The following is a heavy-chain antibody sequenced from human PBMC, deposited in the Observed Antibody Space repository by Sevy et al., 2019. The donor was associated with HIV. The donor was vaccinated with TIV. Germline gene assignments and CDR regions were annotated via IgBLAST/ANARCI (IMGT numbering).Heavy chain of an antibody. V-gene: IGHV3-7*01. D-gene: IGHD3-10*01. CDR1: GFTFSSDW. Sequence: GGSLRLSCAASGFTFSSDWMSWVRQAPGKGLEWVANIKQDGSEKYYVDSAKGRFTISRDNAKNSLYLQMNSLRAEDTAVYYCAREGLWYGELYYYGMDVWGQGTTVTVSS. CDR3: AREGLWYGELYYYGMDV. J-gene: IGHJ6*02. CDR2: IKQDGSEK.